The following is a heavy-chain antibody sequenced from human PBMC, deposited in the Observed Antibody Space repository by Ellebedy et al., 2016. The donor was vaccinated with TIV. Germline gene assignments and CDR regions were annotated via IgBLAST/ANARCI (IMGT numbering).Heavy chain of an antibody. V-gene: IGHV1-46*01. D-gene: IGHD3-22*01. Sequence: ASVKVSXKASGGTFTSYYMHWVRQAPGQGLEWMGIINPSGGSTSYAQKFQGRVTMTRDTSTSTVYMELSSLRSEDTAVYYCARGGYYDSSGYYSFDYWGQGTLVTVSS. CDR2: INPSGGST. CDR3: ARGGYYDSSGYYSFDY. J-gene: IGHJ4*02. CDR1: GGTFTSYY.